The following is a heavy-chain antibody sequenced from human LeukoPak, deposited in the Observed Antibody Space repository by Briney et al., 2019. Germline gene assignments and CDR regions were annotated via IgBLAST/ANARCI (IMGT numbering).Heavy chain of an antibody. Sequence: GGSLRLSCAASGFTFSSYGMHWVRQAPGKGLEWVAFIRYDGSNKYYADSVKGRFTISRDNSKNTLYLQMDSLRAEDTAVYYCAKGAYGDFDWGQGTLVTVSS. CDR1: GFTFSSYG. CDR3: AKGAYGDFD. CDR2: IRYDGSNK. D-gene: IGHD4-17*01. V-gene: IGHV3-30*02. J-gene: IGHJ4*02.